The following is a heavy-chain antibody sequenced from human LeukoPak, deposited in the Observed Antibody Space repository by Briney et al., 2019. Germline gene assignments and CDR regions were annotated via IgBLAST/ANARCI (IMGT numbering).Heavy chain of an antibody. CDR1: GFTFDDYA. CDR3: AKGLDVLLWFGESPYYFDY. J-gene: IGHJ4*02. D-gene: IGHD3-10*01. CDR2: ISWNSGSI. V-gene: IGHV3-9*01. Sequence: PAGGSLRLSCAASGFTFDDYAMHWVRQAPGKGLEWVSGISWNSGSIGYADSVKGRFTISRDNAKNSLYLQMNSLRAEDTALYYCAKGLDVLLWFGESPYYFDYWGQGTLVTVSS.